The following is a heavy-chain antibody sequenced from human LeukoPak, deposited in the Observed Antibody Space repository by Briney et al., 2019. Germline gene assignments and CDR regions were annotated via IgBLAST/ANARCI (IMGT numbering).Heavy chain of an antibody. J-gene: IGHJ6*02. D-gene: IGHD2-15*01. Sequence: GGSLRLSCAASGFNFRDFAISWVRQAPGKGLEWVSGIGSDTTTHYAESVKGRFAISRDNAKNTLYLHMNSVRAEDTAPYYCAKDLHYWVAMDVWGRGTTVTVS. CDR1: GFNFRDFA. CDR3: AKDLHYWVAMDV. V-gene: IGHV3-23*01. CDR2: IGSDTTT.